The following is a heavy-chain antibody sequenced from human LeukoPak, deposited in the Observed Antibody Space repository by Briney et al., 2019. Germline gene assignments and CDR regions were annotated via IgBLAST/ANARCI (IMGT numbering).Heavy chain of an antibody. CDR1: TASISSYY. D-gene: IGHD1-7*01. CDR3: ALTGTTGRHYYYYGMDV. V-gene: IGHV4-4*07. J-gene: IGHJ6*02. CDR2: IYTRGSP. Sequence: SQSRSPTSLLATASISSYYWGWIRQPAGELLEWIGRIYTRGSPNYNPSLKSRVTMSVDTSKSQFSLKLSPVTAADTAVYYCALTGTTGRHYYYYGMDVWGQGTTVTVSS.